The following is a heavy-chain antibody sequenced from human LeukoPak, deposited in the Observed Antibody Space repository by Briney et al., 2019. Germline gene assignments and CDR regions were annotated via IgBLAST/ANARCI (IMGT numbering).Heavy chain of an antibody. J-gene: IGHJ2*01. CDR1: GFTVSTNY. Sequence: GGSLRLSCVVSGFTVSTNYMSWVRQAPGKGLEWVSLIYSGGSTYYADSVKGRFTISRDNAKNSLYLQMNSLRAEDTAVYYCAGSDTAGYSPREWDNWYFDLWGRGTLVTVSS. CDR2: IYSGGST. CDR3: AGSDTAGYSPREWDNWYFDL. D-gene: IGHD3-9*01. V-gene: IGHV3-53*01.